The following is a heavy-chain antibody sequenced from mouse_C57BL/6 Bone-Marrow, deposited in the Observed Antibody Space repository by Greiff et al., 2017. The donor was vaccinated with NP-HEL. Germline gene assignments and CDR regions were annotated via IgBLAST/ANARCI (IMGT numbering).Heavy chain of an antibody. D-gene: IGHD1-1*01. CDR2: INPNNGGN. V-gene: IGHV1-26*01. J-gene: IGHJ4*01. CDR3: ARSTTYEAGGANDL. CDR1: AYPFTDSY. Sequence: FQLRQSGPDLVKPGAPVKISAKPSAYPFTDSYRTWWKQSHGKSLGWIGDINPNNGGNSYKQKFKGKATLTVDKSSSTAYMELRSLTSEDSAVYYCARSTTYEAGGANDLWGRGTSVSVTA.